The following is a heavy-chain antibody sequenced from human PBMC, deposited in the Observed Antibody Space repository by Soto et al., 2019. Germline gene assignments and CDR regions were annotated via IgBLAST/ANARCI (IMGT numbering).Heavy chain of an antibody. Sequence: PSVKVSCKSSGGTLSSHSINWVRQTPGQGLEWMGGIIPIFGTANYAQKFQGRGTITADESTSTAYLDLSSLRSEDTAVYYCARPVEMATISRSYLFYWGQGTLVTGSS. D-gene: IGHD5-12*01. CDR2: IIPIFGTA. CDR1: GGTLSSHS. CDR3: ARPVEMATISRSYLFY. J-gene: IGHJ4*02. V-gene: IGHV1-69*13.